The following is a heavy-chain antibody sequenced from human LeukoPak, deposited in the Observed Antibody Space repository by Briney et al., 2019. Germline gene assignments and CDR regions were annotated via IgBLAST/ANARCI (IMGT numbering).Heavy chain of an antibody. V-gene: IGHV1-18*01. Sequence: GASVKVSCKASGYTFTSYGISWVRQAPGQGLEWMGWISAYNGNTNYAQKLQGRVTMTTDTSTSTAYMELRSLRSDDTAVYYCARDRRYFDWLLDYYGMDVWGQGTTVTVSS. CDR3: ARDRRYFDWLLDYYGMDV. CDR2: ISAYNGNT. CDR1: GYTFTSYG. J-gene: IGHJ6*02. D-gene: IGHD3-9*01.